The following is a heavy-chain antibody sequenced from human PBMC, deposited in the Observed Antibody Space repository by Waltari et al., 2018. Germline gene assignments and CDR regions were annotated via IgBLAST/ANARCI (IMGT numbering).Heavy chain of an antibody. V-gene: IGHV4-39*01. CDR1: GGSISSSSYY. D-gene: IGHD3-16*02. CDR3: ARHRKRGGSYRPGFDY. J-gene: IGHJ4*02. CDR2: INYRRRI. Sequence: QLQLQESGPGLVKPSETLSLTCTVSGGSISSSSYYWGWNRPPPGKGLDWIGFINYRRRIHDNPHLKSQVTSTVDRAKVHSSLKLGDGTAAGRAVYYCARHRKRGGSYRPGFDYWGQGTLVTVSS.